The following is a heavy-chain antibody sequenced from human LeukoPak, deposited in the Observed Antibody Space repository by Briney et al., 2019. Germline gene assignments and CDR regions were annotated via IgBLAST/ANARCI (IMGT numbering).Heavy chain of an antibody. CDR2: IKQDGSEK. CDR3: ARLNTYYDYVWGSYRYVNYFDY. CDR1: GFTFSSYW. J-gene: IGHJ4*02. V-gene: IGHV3-7*01. D-gene: IGHD3-16*02. Sequence: PGGSLRLSCAASGFTFSSYWISWVRQAPGKGLEWVANIKQDGSEKYYVDSVKGRFTISRDNAKNSLYLQMNSLRAEDTAVYYCARLNTYYDYVWGSYRYVNYFDYWGQGTLVTVSS.